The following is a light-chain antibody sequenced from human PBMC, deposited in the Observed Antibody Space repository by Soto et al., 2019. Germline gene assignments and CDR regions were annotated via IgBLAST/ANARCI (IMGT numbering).Light chain of an antibody. CDR1: QTISSW. V-gene: IGKV1-5*01. CDR2: DAS. J-gene: IGKJ1*01. Sequence: IQMTQSPSTLSGSVGDRVTITCRASQTISSWLAWYQQKPGKAPRLLIYDASNLESGVPSRFSGSGSGTDFTLTISCLQSEDFATYYCQQYYSYPRTFGQGTKVAIK. CDR3: QQYYSYPRT.